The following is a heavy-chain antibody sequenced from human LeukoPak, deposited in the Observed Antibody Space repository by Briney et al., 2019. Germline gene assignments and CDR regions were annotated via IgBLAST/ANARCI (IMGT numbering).Heavy chain of an antibody. CDR1: GYTFTAYH. J-gene: IGHJ1*01. CDR3: ARDFYCSSTSCPIQH. Sequence: ASVKVSCKASGYTFTAYHIQWVRQVPGQGLEWMGWIKPNSGDTNYAQKFQGRVTMTRDTSISTAYMELSRLRSDDTAVYYCARDFYCSSTSCPIQHWGQGTLVTVSS. CDR2: IKPNSGDT. V-gene: IGHV1-2*02. D-gene: IGHD2-2*01.